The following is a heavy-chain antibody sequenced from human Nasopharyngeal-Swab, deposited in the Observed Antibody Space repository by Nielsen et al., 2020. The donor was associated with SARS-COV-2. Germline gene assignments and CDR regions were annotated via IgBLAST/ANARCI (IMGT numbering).Heavy chain of an antibody. Sequence: GESLKISCAASGFTFSSYAMSWVRQAPGKGPEWVSAISGSGGSTYYADSVKGRFTISRDNSKNTLYLQMNSLRAEDTAVYYCAKDDDSSGYHFDYWGQGTLVTVSS. V-gene: IGHV3-23*01. D-gene: IGHD3-22*01. CDR3: AKDDDSSGYHFDY. J-gene: IGHJ4*02. CDR1: GFTFSSYA. CDR2: ISGSGGST.